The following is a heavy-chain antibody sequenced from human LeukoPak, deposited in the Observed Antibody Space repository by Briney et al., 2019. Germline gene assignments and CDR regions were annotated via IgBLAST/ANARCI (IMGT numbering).Heavy chain of an antibody. CDR1: GFSFSDFY. V-gene: IGHV3-11*04. CDR2: ISSSSSSV. J-gene: IGHJ4*02. Sequence: GGPLRLSCVASGFSFSDFYMSWIRQAPGKGLEWVSYISSSSSSVYYADSVKGRFTISRDNAKNSLYLQMNSLRAEDTAVYYCARPPYNSGWYYFDYWGQGTLVTVSS. D-gene: IGHD6-19*01. CDR3: ARPPYNSGWYYFDY.